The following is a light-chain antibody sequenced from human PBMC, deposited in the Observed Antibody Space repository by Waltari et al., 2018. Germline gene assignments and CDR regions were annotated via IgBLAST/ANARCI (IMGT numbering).Light chain of an antibody. J-gene: IGKJ2*01. CDR3: QQYYSIPYT. V-gene: IGKV4-1*01. CDR1: QSLLHFSNNEFY. CDR2: WAS. Sequence: DIVMTQSPEYLAVSLGERATINCKSSQSLLHFSNNEFYLAWYQQKPGQSPKLLVHWASTRESGVPDRCSGSGSGREFTLTISSLKAEDVAVYYCQQYYSIPYTFGQGTRLEIK.